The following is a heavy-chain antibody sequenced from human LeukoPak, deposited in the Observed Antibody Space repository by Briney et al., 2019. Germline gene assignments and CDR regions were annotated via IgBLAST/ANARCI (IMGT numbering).Heavy chain of an antibody. Sequence: ASVKVSCKASGYTFTDYYIHWVRQAPGQGLEWTGWISPNSGGTNYAQKFQGRVTMTRDTSISTAYMELGRLRSDDTAVYYCARDFNDPQTGVVWGQGTLVTVSS. J-gene: IGHJ4*02. V-gene: IGHV1-2*02. D-gene: IGHD7-27*01. CDR2: ISPNSGGT. CDR1: GYTFTDYY. CDR3: ARDFNDPQTGVV.